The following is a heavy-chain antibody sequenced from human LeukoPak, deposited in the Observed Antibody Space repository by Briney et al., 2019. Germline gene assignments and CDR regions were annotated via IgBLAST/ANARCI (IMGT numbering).Heavy chain of an antibody. J-gene: IGHJ4*02. V-gene: IGHV1-2*02. D-gene: IGHD6-13*01. CDR1: GYTFTGYY. CDR3: ARESGYSSSWIGWGDPKSFDY. Sequence: ASVKVSCKASGYTFTGYYMHWVRQAPGQGLEWMGWINPNSGGTNYAQKFQGRVTMTRDTSISTAYMELSRLRSDDTAVYYCARESGYSSSWIGWGDPKSFDYWGQGTLVTVSS. CDR2: INPNSGGT.